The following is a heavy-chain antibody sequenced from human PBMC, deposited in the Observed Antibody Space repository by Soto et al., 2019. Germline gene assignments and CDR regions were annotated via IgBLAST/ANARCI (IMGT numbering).Heavy chain of an antibody. CDR3: ADIVVVPADYYMDV. CDR1: GGSISSSSYY. D-gene: IGHD2-2*01. Sequence: LSLTCTVSGGSISSSSYYWGWIRQPPGKGLEWIGSIYYSGSTYYNPSLKSRVTISVDTSKNQFSLKLSSVTAADTAVYYCADIVVVPADYYMDVWGKGTTVTVSS. J-gene: IGHJ6*03. CDR2: IYYSGST. V-gene: IGHV4-39*01.